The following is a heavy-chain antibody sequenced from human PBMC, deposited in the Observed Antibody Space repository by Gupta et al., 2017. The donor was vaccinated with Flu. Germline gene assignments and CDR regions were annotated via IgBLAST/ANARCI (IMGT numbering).Heavy chain of an antibody. CDR1: GFSLSTTGMR. V-gene: IGHV2-70*04. D-gene: IGHD1-26*01. CDR2: IDWDDDK. Sequence: QVTLKESGPALVKSTQTLTLTCTFSGFSLSTTGMRVSWIRQPPGKALEWLARIDWDDDKVYSTSLKTSLTVSQDSSKNQVVLTMANVDPVDTATYYCARSPPGSGSFGHFDYWGQGTLVTVSS. CDR3: ARSPPGSGSFGHFDY. J-gene: IGHJ4*02.